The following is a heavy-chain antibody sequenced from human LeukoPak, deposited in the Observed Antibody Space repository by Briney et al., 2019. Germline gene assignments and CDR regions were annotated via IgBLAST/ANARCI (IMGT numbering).Heavy chain of an antibody. CDR2: IRYDGSNK. CDR3: AKDIRGEAALSYFQH. D-gene: IGHD6-6*01. Sequence: PGGSLRLSCAASGFTFSSYAMSWVRQAPGKGLEWVAFIRYDGSNKYYADSVKGRFTISRDNSKNTLYLQMNSLRAEDTAVYYCAKDIRGEAALSYFQHWGQGTLVTVSS. CDR1: GFTFSSYA. V-gene: IGHV3-30*02. J-gene: IGHJ1*01.